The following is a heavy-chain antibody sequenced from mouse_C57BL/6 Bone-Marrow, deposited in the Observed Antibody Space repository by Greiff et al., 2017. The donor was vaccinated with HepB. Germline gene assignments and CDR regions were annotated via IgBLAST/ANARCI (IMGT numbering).Heavy chain of an antibody. CDR3: ARKRDYAMDY. CDR2: IDPSDSYT. V-gene: IGHV1-50*01. Sequence: VQLQQPGAELVKPGASVKLSCKASGYTFTSYWMQWVKLRPGQGLEWIGEIDPSDSYTNYNQKFKGKATLTVDTSSSTAYMQLSSLTSEDSAVYYCARKRDYAMDYWGQGTSVTVSS. J-gene: IGHJ4*01. CDR1: GYTFTSYW.